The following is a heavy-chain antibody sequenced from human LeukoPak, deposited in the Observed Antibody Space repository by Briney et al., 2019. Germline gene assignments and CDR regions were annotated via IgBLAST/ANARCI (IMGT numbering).Heavy chain of an antibody. V-gene: IGHV3-74*01. Sequence: GGSLRLSCAASGFDFSTYAINWVRQAPGRGLVWVSRIGSYTTYADAVKGRFTISRDNAKNTVHLQMNSLRAEDTAVYYCTGSSPGPNAFDIWGQGTMVTVSS. CDR3: TGSSPGPNAFDI. CDR2: IGSYT. J-gene: IGHJ3*02. D-gene: IGHD3-10*01. CDR1: GFDFSTYA.